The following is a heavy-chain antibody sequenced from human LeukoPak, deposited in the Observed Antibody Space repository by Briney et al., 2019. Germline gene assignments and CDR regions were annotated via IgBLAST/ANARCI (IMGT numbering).Heavy chain of an antibody. CDR2: INSDGSST. J-gene: IGHJ6*02. D-gene: IGHD3-3*01. CDR1: GLTVSTYW. Sequence: PGGSLRLSCAASGLTVSTYWMHWVRQAPGKGLVWVLRINSDGSSTTYADSVKGRFTVSRDNAKNTLYLQMNSLRVEDTAVYYCSRGVGDFWSAYYGMDVWGQGTTVTVS. V-gene: IGHV3-74*01. CDR3: SRGVGDFWSAYYGMDV.